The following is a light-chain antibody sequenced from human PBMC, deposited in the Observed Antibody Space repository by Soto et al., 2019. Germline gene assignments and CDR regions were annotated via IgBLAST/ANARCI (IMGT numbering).Light chain of an antibody. CDR1: QSISSW. J-gene: IGKJ1*01. Sequence: DIQMTQSPSTLSATAGDRVTITCRASQSISSWLAWYQHKPGKAPKLLIYDASNLDSGVPSRFSGSASGTDFPLTISILQADDCATYYQQQYENYRTFGRGTRVEIK. CDR3: QQYENYRT. V-gene: IGKV1-5*01. CDR2: DAS.